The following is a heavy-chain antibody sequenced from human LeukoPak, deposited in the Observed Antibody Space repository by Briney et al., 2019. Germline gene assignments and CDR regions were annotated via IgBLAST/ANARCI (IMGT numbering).Heavy chain of an antibody. D-gene: IGHD3-10*02. J-gene: IGHJ6*04. Sequence: GGSLRLSCAASGFTFSSYGMSWVRQAPGKGLEWVSAISGSGGSTYYADSVKGRFTISRDNSKNTVHLQMDSLRAEDSAVYYCAELGITMIGGVWGKGTTVTISS. CDR1: GFTFSSYG. CDR2: ISGSGGST. V-gene: IGHV3-23*01. CDR3: AELGITMIGGV.